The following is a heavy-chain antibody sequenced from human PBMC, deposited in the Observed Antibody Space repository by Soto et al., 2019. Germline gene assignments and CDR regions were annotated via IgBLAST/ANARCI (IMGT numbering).Heavy chain of an antibody. CDR2: ISAYNGNT. CDR3: ARSITIFGVVINWFDP. V-gene: IGHV1-18*01. Sequence: QVPLVQSGAEVKKPGASVKVSCKASGYTFTSYGISWVRQAPGQGLEWMGWISAYNGNTNYAQKLQGRVTMTTDTSTSTAYMELRSLRSDDTAVYYCARSITIFGVVINWFDPWGQGTLVTVSS. J-gene: IGHJ5*02. D-gene: IGHD3-3*01. CDR1: GYTFTSYG.